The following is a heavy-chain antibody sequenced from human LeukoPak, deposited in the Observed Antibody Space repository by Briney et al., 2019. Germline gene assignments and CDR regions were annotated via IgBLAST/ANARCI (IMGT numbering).Heavy chain of an antibody. Sequence: SETLSLTCSVSDYSISSGYYWGWIRQPPGKELEWIGSMYHSGDTYYNPSLRSRVTISVDTSKNQFSLKLSSVTAADTAVYYCARLISSGWSNYYYYYMDVWGKGTTVTISS. CDR3: ARLISSGWSNYYYYYMDV. V-gene: IGHV4-38-2*02. CDR2: MYHSGDT. CDR1: DYSISSGYY. J-gene: IGHJ6*03. D-gene: IGHD6-19*01.